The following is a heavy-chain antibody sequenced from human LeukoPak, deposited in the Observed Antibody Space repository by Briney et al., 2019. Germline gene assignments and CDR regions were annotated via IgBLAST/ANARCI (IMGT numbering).Heavy chain of an antibody. V-gene: IGHV4-39*07. CDR2: TYYSGST. D-gene: IGHD2-15*01. CDR3: ARGVASGIYYYYYYYMDV. CDR1: GGSISSSSYY. J-gene: IGHJ6*03. Sequence: PSETLSLTCTVSGGSISSSSYYWGWIRQPPGTGLEWIGGTYYSGSTYYNPSLKSRVTISVDTSKNQFSLKLSSVTAADTAVYYCARGVASGIYYYYYYYMDVWGKGTTVTVSS.